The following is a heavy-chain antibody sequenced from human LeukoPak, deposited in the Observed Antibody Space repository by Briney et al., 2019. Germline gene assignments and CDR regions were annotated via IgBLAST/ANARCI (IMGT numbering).Heavy chain of an antibody. V-gene: IGHV3-74*01. D-gene: IGHD5-18*01. CDR3: ARGGGDTAMAHDY. Sequence: GGSLRLSCAASGFTFSNHWMHWVRQAPGKGLMWVSRINRDGSRTDYADSVKGRFTTSRDDAKNTLYLQVNSLRAEDTAVYFCARGGGDTAMAHDYWGQGTLVTVSS. CDR1: GFTFSNHW. J-gene: IGHJ4*02. CDR2: INRDGSRT.